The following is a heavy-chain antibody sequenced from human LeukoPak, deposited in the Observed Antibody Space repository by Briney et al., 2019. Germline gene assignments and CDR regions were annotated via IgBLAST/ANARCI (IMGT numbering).Heavy chain of an antibody. V-gene: IGHV1-2*02. J-gene: IGHJ6*02. Sequence: ASVKVSCKASGYTFTGYYMHWVRQAPGQGLEWMGWINPNSGGTNYAQKFQGRVTMTRDTSISTAYMELSRLRSDDTAVYYCARDQVPPVVPAAIAHDYYGMDVWGQGTTVTVSS. CDR1: GYTFTGYY. CDR3: ARDQVPPVVPAAIAHDYYGMDV. D-gene: IGHD2-2*02. CDR2: INPNSGGT.